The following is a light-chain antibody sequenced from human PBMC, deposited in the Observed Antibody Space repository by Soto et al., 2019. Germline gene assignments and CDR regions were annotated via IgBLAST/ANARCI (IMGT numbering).Light chain of an antibody. J-gene: IGKJ1*01. CDR1: QSVAANY. CDR2: GAS. Sequence: DIVLTQSPGTLSLSPGERATLSCRASQSVAANYLAWYQQKRGQAPRLLIYGASSRATGIPDRFSGSGSGTDFTLTIRSLQPEDSATYYCLHDYSYPRTFGQGTKVDIK. V-gene: IGKV3-20*01. CDR3: LHDYSYPRT.